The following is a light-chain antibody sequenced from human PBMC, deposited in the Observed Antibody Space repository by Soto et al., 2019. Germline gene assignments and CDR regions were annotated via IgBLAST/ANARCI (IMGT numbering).Light chain of an antibody. CDR2: QVT. CDR1: SSDVGASYY. J-gene: IGLJ1*01. V-gene: IGLV2-14*01. CDR3: TSYSSSDIFYI. Sequence: QSALTQPASVSGSPGQSITISCTGTSSDVGASYYVSWYQHHPGRAPKLMIFQVTNRPSGVSNRFSGSKSGNTATLTISGLQAEDEADYYCTSYSSSDIFYIFGTGTQLTVL.